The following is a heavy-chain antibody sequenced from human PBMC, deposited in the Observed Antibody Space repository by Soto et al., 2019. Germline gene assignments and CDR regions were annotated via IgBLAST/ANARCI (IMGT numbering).Heavy chain of an antibody. CDR1: GFTFSSYS. V-gene: IGHV3-48*04. CDR3: AAVKKHDAFDI. Sequence: GGSLRLSCAASGFTFSSYSMNWVRQAPGKGLEWVSYISSSSSTIYYADSVKGRFTISRDNAKNSLYLQMNSLRAEDTAVYYCAAVKKHDAFDIWGQGTMVTVSS. CDR2: ISSSSSTI. J-gene: IGHJ3*02.